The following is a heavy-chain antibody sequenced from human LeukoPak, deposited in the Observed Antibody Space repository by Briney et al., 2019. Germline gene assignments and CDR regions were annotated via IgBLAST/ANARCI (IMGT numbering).Heavy chain of an antibody. V-gene: IGHV1-2*02. CDR1: GYTFTGYY. Sequence: ASVKVSCKASGYTFTGYYMHWVRQAPGQGLEWMGWINPNSGGTNYAQKFQGRVTMTRDTSISTAYMELSRLRSDDTAVYYCARRYCSGGSCHYFDYWGQGTLVTVSS. CDR2: INPNSGGT. CDR3: ARRYCSGGSCHYFDY. D-gene: IGHD2-15*01. J-gene: IGHJ4*02.